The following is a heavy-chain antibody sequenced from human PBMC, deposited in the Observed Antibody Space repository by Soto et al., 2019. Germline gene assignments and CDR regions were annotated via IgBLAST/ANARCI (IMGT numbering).Heavy chain of an antibody. V-gene: IGHV3-23*01. CDR3: AKVGEQQLVRAGFDI. J-gene: IGHJ3*02. CDR1: GFTFSSYA. Sequence: EVQLLESGGGLVQPGGSLRLSCAASGFTFSSYAMSWVRQAPGKGLEWVSAISGGGGSTYYADSVKGRFTISRDNSKNTRYLQMNRLRAEDTAVYYCAKVGEQQLVRAGFDIWGQGTTVTVSS. CDR2: ISGGGGST. D-gene: IGHD6-13*01.